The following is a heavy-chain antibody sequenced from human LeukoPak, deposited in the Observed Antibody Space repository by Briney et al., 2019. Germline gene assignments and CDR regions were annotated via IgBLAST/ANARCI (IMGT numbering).Heavy chain of an antibody. CDR1: GFTFDDYA. Sequence: PGGSLRLSCAASGFTFDDYAMHWVRQAPGKGLEWVSGISWNSGSIGYADSVKGRFTISRDNAKNSLYLQMNSLRAEDTALYYCAKDIGSTSLLRYFQHWGQGTLVTVSS. D-gene: IGHD2-2*01. CDR2: ISWNSGSI. V-gene: IGHV3-9*01. J-gene: IGHJ1*01. CDR3: AKDIGSTSLLRYFQH.